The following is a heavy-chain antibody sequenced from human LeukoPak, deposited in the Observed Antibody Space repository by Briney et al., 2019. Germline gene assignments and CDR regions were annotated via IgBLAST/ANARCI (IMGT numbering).Heavy chain of an antibody. V-gene: IGHV1-69*05. CDR2: IIPIFGTT. CDR3: ARGIGLYYDSSGYYGILDY. Sequence: ASVKVSCKASGGTFSNYTINWVRQAPGQGLEWMGRIIPIFGTTNYAQKFQGRVTITTDESTSTAYMELSSLRSEDTAVYYCARGIGLYYDSSGYYGILDYWGQGTLVTVSS. CDR1: GGTFSNYT. D-gene: IGHD3-22*01. J-gene: IGHJ4*02.